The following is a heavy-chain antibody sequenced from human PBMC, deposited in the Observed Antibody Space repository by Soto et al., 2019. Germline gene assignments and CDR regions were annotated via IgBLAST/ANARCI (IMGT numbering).Heavy chain of an antibody. V-gene: IGHV3-23*01. D-gene: IGHD6-19*01. J-gene: IGHJ4*02. CDR2: ITGSGGST. CDR1: GFNFRNYS. Sequence: GGSQRLSCAAAGFNFRNYSRSWVRQAPGKGLEWVSAITGSGGSTYSADSVKGRFTISRDNSKNTLYLQMNSLRAEDTAVYYCAKDRKQWRDFDYWGQGTLVTVSS. CDR3: AKDRKQWRDFDY.